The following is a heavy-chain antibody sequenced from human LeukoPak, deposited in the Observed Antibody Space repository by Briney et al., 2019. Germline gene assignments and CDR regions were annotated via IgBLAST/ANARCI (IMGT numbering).Heavy chain of an antibody. CDR3: ANDPYYYDSSGYFV. V-gene: IGHV3-23*01. J-gene: IGHJ4*02. CDR2: ISSSGGHT. CDR1: GFTFSTYA. Sequence: GGSLRLSCAVSGFTFSTYAMSWVRQAPGKGLESVSTISSSGGHTYYADSVKGRFTISRDNSKNTLYLQMNSLRAEDTAVYYCANDPYYYDSSGYFVGGQGTLVTVSS. D-gene: IGHD3-22*01.